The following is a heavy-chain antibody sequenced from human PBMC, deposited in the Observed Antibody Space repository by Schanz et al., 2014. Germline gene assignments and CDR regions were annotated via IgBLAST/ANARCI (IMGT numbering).Heavy chain of an antibody. J-gene: IGHJ4*02. V-gene: IGHV3-23*04. CDR2: ISGSGGST. CDR3: VRDSFFAFDY. D-gene: IGHD3-3*01. Sequence: EVQLVESGGGLVQPGGSLRLSCAASGFSVGNKYMNWVRQAPGKGLEWVSAISGSGGSTYYTDSVKGRFTISRDNAKNSVFLQMNSLRAEDTAVYYCVRDSFFAFDYWGQGTLVTVSS. CDR1: GFSVGNKY.